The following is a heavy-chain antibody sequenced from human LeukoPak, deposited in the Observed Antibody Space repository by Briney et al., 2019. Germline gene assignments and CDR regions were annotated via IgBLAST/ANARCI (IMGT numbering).Heavy chain of an antibody. D-gene: IGHD3-10*01. J-gene: IGHJ6*04. Sequence: SETLSLTCAVYGGSFSGYYWSWIRQPPGKGLEGIGEINHSGSTNYNPSLKSRVTISVDTSKNQFSLKLSSVTAADTAVYYCARGMVRGVIMTYGMDVWGKGTTVTVSS. V-gene: IGHV4-34*01. CDR1: GGSFSGYY. CDR2: INHSGST. CDR3: ARGMVRGVIMTYGMDV.